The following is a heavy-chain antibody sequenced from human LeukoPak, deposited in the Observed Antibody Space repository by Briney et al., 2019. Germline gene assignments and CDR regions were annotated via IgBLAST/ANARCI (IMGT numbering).Heavy chain of an antibody. D-gene: IGHD2-15*01. Sequence: SGPTLVNPTQTLTLTCTFSGFSLSTSGVGVGWIRQPPGKALEWLALIYWDDDKRYSPSLKSRLTITKDTSKNQVVLTMTNMDPVDTATYYCAHRRAAYCSGGSCYDYWGQGTLVTVSS. CDR2: IYWDDDK. V-gene: IGHV2-5*02. CDR1: GFSLSTSGVG. CDR3: AHRRAAYCSGGSCYDY. J-gene: IGHJ4*02.